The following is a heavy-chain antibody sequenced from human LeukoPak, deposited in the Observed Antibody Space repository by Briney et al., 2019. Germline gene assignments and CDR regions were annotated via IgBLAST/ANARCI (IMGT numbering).Heavy chain of an antibody. J-gene: IGHJ4*02. Sequence: SQTLSLTCIVSGGSISSGGYYWSWVRQHPGKGLEWIGYIYYSGSTYYNPSLKSRVTISVDTSKNQFSLKLSSVTAADTAVYYCTRGYSYGDFDYWGQGTLVTVSS. CDR3: TRGYSYGDFDY. CDR1: GGSISSGGYY. V-gene: IGHV4-31*03. D-gene: IGHD5-18*01. CDR2: IYYSGST.